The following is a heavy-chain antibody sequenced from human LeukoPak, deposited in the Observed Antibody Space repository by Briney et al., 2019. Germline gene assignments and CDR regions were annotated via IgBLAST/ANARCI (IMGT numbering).Heavy chain of an antibody. Sequence: GGSLRLSCAASGFTFSSYWMSWVRQAPGKGLEWVANIKQDGSEKYYVDSVKGRFTISRDNAKNSLYLQMNSLRAEDTAVYYCATETTDGEGTRCAYWGQGTLVTVSS. CDR1: GFTFSSYW. J-gene: IGHJ4*02. CDR3: ATETTDGEGTRCAY. V-gene: IGHV3-7*01. D-gene: IGHD4-17*01. CDR2: IKQDGSEK.